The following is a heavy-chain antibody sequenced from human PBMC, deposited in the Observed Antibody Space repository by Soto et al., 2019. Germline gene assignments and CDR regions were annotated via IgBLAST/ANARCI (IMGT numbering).Heavy chain of an antibody. CDR3: SRGGYTYGYGLYY. Sequence: QVQLVQSGAEVKKLGASVKVSCKASGYTFTAYYIHWVRQAPGQGLEWVGWINPNSGDTKYAQSFQGWVTMTGASSVSTAYMDLTRLRSDDTAVYYCSRGGYTYGYGLYYWGQGTLVTVSS. D-gene: IGHD5-18*01. CDR1: GYTFTAYY. J-gene: IGHJ4*02. V-gene: IGHV1-2*04. CDR2: INPNSGDT.